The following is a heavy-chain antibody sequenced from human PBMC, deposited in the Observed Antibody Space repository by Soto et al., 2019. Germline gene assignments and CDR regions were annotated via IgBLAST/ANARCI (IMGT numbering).Heavy chain of an antibody. D-gene: IGHD6-13*01. CDR3: ARAMRYSKSWFPN. Sequence: ASVKVSCKVSGYTLTDLSIHWVRQTPGKGLEWMGGFDPEDGETIYAQKFQGRVTMTRDTSTSTVYMELSSLRSEDTAVYYCARAMRYSKSWFPNWGQGTLVTVS. CDR2: FDPEDGET. J-gene: IGHJ4*02. V-gene: IGHV1-24*01. CDR1: GYTLTDLS.